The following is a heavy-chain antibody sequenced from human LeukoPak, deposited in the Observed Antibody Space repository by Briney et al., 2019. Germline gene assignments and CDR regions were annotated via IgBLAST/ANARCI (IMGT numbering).Heavy chain of an antibody. D-gene: IGHD1-26*01. CDR2: IYYSGSTYYSGST. V-gene: IGHV4-39*07. CDR1: GGSISSSSYY. J-gene: IGHJ5*02. Sequence: PSETLSLTCIVSGGSISSSSYYWGWIRQPPGKGLEWIGSIYYSGSTYYSGSTYYNPSLKSRVTISVDTSKNQFSVRLSSVTAADTAVYFCARDGGNYYPNWFDPWGQGMLVTVSS. CDR3: ARDGGNYYPNWFDP.